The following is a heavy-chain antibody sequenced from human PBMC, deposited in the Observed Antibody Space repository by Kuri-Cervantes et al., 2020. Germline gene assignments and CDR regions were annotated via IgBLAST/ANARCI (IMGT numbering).Heavy chain of an antibody. CDR3: AREDTAMVTGAFDI. D-gene: IGHD5-18*01. CDR1: GGTFSSYA. CDR2: IIPIFGTA. J-gene: IGHJ3*02. Sequence: SVKVSCKASGGTFSSYAISWVRQAPGQGLEWMGGIIPIFGTANYAQKFQGRVTITADKSTSTAYMELSSLRSEDTAVYYCAREDTAMVTGAFDIWGQGTVVTVSS. V-gene: IGHV1-69*06.